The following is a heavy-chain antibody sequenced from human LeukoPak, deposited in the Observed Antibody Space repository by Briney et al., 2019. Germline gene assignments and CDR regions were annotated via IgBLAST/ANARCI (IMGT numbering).Heavy chain of an antibody. V-gene: IGHV4-59*08. J-gene: IGHJ5*02. CDR3: ARHQRGGGYFDWLTLRSAGSITGNNWFDP. CDR2: IYYSGST. Sequence: SETLSLTCTVSGGSISSYYWSWIRQPPGKGLEWIGYIYYSGSTNYTPSLKSRVTISVDTSKNQFSLKLSSVTAADTAVYYCARHQRGGGYFDWLTLRSAGSITGNNWFDPWGQGTLVTVSS. CDR1: GGSISSYY. D-gene: IGHD3-9*01.